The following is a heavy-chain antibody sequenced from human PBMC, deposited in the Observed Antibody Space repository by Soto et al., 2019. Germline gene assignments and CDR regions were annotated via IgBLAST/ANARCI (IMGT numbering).Heavy chain of an antibody. V-gene: IGHV3-66*01. CDR3: ASNSTTVTIYY. Sequence: PGGSLRLSCAASGFTFSSYAMSWVRQAPGKGLEWVSVIYSGGSTYYADSVKGRFTISRDNSKNTLYLQMNSLRAEDTAVYYCASNSTTVTIYYWGQGTLVTVSS. D-gene: IGHD4-4*01. J-gene: IGHJ4*02. CDR1: GFTFSSYA. CDR2: IYSGGST.